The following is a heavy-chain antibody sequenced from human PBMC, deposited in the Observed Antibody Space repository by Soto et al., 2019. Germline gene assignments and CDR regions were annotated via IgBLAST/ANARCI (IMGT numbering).Heavy chain of an antibody. CDR3: VRGLLAFFDF. Sequence: VGSLRLSCAASGFTFSNHAMSWVRQAPGKGLEWVSAVSGGGGSSFYADSVKGRFTISRDNSKNTVSLQMSGLRVEDTALYYCVRGLLAFFDFWGQGTPVTVSS. CDR1: GFTFSNHA. D-gene: IGHD3-3*02. J-gene: IGHJ4*02. CDR2: VSGGGGSS. V-gene: IGHV3-23*01.